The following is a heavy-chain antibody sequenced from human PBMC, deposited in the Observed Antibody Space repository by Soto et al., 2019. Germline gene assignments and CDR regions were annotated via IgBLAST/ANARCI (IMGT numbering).Heavy chain of an antibody. CDR1: GGSISSRGYY. CDR2: IYYSGST. V-gene: IGHV4-39*01. CDR3: ATSNWFDP. J-gene: IGHJ5*02. Sequence: QLQLQESGPGLVKPSETLSLTCTVSGGSISSRGYYWGWIRQPPGKGLAWIGTIYYSGSTYYNPSLKSRVTMSVDTSKNQFSLKLSSVTAADTAVYYCATSNWFDPWGQGTLVTVSS.